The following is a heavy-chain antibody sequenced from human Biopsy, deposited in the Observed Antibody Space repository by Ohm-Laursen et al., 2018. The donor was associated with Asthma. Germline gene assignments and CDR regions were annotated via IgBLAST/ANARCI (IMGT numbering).Heavy chain of an antibody. D-gene: IGHD6-13*01. Sequence: EASVKVSCKASGYTFIGCHIHWMRQAPGQGLEWMGRINPNSGGTNYAQKFQGRVTMTRDTSISTAYMEVSRLRSDDTAMYYCARGQKSAGDRWFDPWGQGTLVTVSS. CDR2: INPNSGGT. J-gene: IGHJ5*02. CDR3: ARGQKSAGDRWFDP. V-gene: IGHV1-2*06. CDR1: GYTFIGCH.